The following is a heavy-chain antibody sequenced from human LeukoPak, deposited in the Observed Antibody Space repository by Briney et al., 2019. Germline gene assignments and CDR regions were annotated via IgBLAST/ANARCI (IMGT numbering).Heavy chain of an antibody. CDR1: GFTFSHYW. J-gene: IGHJ6*02. Sequence: PGGSLRLSCAASGFTFSHYWMHWVRQAPGKGLVWVAHINSDGSTTNYADSVKGRFTISRDNSKNTLYLQMNSLRAEDTAVYYCAKGPVGYCSGGSCYGGYYYGMDVWGQGTTVTVSS. D-gene: IGHD2-15*01. V-gene: IGHV3-74*01. CDR3: AKGPVGYCSGGSCYGGYYYGMDV. CDR2: INSDGSTT.